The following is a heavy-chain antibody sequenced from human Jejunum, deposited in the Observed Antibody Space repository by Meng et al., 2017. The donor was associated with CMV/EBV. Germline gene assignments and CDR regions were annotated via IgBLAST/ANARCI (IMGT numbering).Heavy chain of an antibody. Sequence: AASGFRFTKYWMTWVRQAPGKGLEWVANINQDGRVKYYGDSVKGRFTASRDNAKNLLYLEMNSLRAEDTAVYYCARIGYTSSSEDFWGQGTLVTVSS. J-gene: IGHJ4*02. CDR3: ARIGYTSSSEDF. CDR2: INQDGRVK. D-gene: IGHD6-6*01. CDR1: GFRFTKYW. V-gene: IGHV3-7*01.